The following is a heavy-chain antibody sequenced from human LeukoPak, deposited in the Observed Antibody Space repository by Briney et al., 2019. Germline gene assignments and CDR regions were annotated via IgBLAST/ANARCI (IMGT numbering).Heavy chain of an antibody. CDR1: GYTFTDYY. Sequence: AASVTVSCTASGYTFTDYYIHWVRQTPGQGLEWMGRINPDSGGTNYAQKFRDRVTMTRDTSINTVYMELSRLGSDDTAVYYCARGYSSGRYNWFDPWGQGTLVTVSS. CDR3: ARGYSSGRYNWFDP. V-gene: IGHV1-2*06. J-gene: IGHJ5*02. D-gene: IGHD6-19*01. CDR2: INPDSGGT.